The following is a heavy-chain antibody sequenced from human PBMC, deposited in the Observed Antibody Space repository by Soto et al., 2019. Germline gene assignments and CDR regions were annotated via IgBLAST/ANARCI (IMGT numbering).Heavy chain of an antibody. CDR2: IWYDGSNK. Sequence: QVQLVESGGGVVQPGRSLRLSCAASGFTFSSYGMHWVRQAPGKGLEWVAVIWYDGSNKYYADSVKGRFTISRDNYKNTLYLQMNSLRAEDTAVYYCARGGYDFWSGYFFDYWGQGTLVTVSS. CDR1: GFTFSSYG. D-gene: IGHD3-3*01. V-gene: IGHV3-33*01. CDR3: ARGGYDFWSGYFFDY. J-gene: IGHJ4*02.